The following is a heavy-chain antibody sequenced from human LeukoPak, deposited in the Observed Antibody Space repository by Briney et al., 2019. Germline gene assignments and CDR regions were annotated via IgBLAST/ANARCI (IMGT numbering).Heavy chain of an antibody. CDR2: INPADSDT. CDR1: GYSFTTYW. D-gene: IGHD2-15*01. J-gene: IGHJ4*02. CDR3: ARQAPSGYFDY. V-gene: IGHV5-51*01. Sequence: GESLKISCKASGYSFTTYWIAWLRQMPGKGLEWMGIINPADSDTRYSPSFQGQVTISADKSISTAYLQWSSLKASDTAIYYCARQAPSGYFDYWGQGTLVTVSS.